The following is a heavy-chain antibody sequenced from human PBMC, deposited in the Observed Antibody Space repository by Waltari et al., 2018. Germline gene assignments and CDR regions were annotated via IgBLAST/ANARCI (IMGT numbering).Heavy chain of an antibody. CDR3: VRDEPGDGLDY. J-gene: IGHJ4*02. Sequence: EVQLVESGGALVQPGGSLRLSCATSVFTFIRYWMHWVRQAPGKGLMWVSHIESDESRTTYADSVKGRFTISRDNAKNTVYLQMNNLRDEDTAVYYCVRDEPGDGLDYWGQGTLVTVSS. CDR2: IESDESRT. CDR1: VFTFIRYW. D-gene: IGHD7-27*01. V-gene: IGHV3-74*03.